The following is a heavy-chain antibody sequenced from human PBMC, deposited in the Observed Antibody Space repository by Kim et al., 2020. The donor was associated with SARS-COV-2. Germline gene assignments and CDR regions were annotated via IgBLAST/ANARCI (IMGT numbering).Heavy chain of an antibody. CDR3: ARDDVDIVATGGALGYYFDY. Sequence: SQTLSLTCAISGDSVSSNSAAWNWIRQSPSRGLEWLGRTYYRSKWYNDYAVSVKSRITINPDTSKNQFSLQLNSVTPEDTAVYYCARDDVDIVATGGALGYYFDYWGQGTLVTVSS. D-gene: IGHD5-12*01. V-gene: IGHV6-1*01. CDR1: GDSVSSNSAA. J-gene: IGHJ4*02. CDR2: TYYRSKWYN.